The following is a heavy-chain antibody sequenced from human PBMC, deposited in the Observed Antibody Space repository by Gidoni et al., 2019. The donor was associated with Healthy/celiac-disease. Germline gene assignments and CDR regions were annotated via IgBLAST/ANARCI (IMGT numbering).Heavy chain of an antibody. Sequence: EVQLLESGGGLVQPGGSLRLSCAASGFTFSSYAMSWVRQAPGKGLEGVSAISGSGGSTYSADSVKRRFTISRDNSKNPLYLQMNSLRAEDTAVYYCANKPGIAAGNGDVWGQGTTVTVSS. CDR2: ISGSGGST. V-gene: IGHV3-23*01. D-gene: IGHD6-13*01. CDR1: GFTFSSYA. J-gene: IGHJ6*02. CDR3: ANKPGIAAGNGDV.